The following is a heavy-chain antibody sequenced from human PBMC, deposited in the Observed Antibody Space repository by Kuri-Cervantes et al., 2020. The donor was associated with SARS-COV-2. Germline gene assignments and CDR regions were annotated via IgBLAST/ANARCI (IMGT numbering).Heavy chain of an antibody. CDR3: ARVTEKLVREWLDY. D-gene: IGHD6-6*01. Sequence: GSLRPPFPVSGGPTSSYYWSWIRQPPGKGLEGIGYIYYSGSTNSNSSLKSRVTISVDTSKNQFSLKLSSVTAANTAVYSCARVTEKLVREWLDYWGQGTLVTVSS. CDR1: GGPTSSYY. V-gene: IGHV4-59*01. CDR2: IYYSGST. J-gene: IGHJ4*02.